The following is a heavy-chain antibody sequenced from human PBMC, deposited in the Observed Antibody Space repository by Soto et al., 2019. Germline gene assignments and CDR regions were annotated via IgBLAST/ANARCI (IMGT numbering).Heavy chain of an antibody. V-gene: IGHV3-23*01. CDR2: VSASGSIT. CDR1: CFTFISYD. Sequence: GGSLRLSCASSCFTFISYDMNWVRQAPGKGLEWVSGVSASGSITSYADSAKGRSTISRDNAKNTVFLQMTGLRAEDTAVYFCAKGDCSGGRCYRGFDYWGQGTPVTVSS. J-gene: IGHJ4*02. CDR3: AKGDCSGGRCYRGFDY. D-gene: IGHD2-15*01.